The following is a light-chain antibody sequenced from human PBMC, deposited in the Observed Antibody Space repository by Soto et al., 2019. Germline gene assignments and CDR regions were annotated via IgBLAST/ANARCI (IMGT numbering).Light chain of an antibody. CDR1: QSFSSN. CDR3: QQYNNWPGT. CDR2: GAS. J-gene: IGKJ2*01. Sequence: EIVMTQSPATLSVSPGERATLSCRASQSFSSNLAWYQQKPGQAPRHLIYGASTRATGIPARFSGSGSGTEFTLTISSLQSEDFAVYYCQQYNNWPGTFGQGTKLEIK. V-gene: IGKV3-15*01.